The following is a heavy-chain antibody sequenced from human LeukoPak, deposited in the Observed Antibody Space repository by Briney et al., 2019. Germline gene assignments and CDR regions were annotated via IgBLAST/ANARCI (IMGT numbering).Heavy chain of an antibody. CDR1: GFTFSSYG. V-gene: IGHV3-23*01. CDR3: AKAPVTSCRGAFCYPFDS. CDR2: ISGSGGST. Sequence: GGTLRLSCAASGFTFSSYGMSWVRQAPGKGLEWVSAISGSGGSTYYADSVKGRFTISRDNSKNTLYLQMNSLRAEDTAVYYCAKAPVTSCRGAFCYPFDSWGQGTLVTVSS. J-gene: IGHJ4*02. D-gene: IGHD2-15*01.